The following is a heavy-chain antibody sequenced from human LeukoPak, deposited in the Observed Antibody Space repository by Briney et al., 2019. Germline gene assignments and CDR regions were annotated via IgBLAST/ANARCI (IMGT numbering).Heavy chain of an antibody. CDR3: ARSYDTNFDY. V-gene: IGHV4-59*01. J-gene: IGHJ4*02. D-gene: IGHD3-3*01. CDR1: GGSIRSYY. Sequence: PSETLSLTCTVSGGSIRSYYWSWIRQPPGKGLEWIGYIYFSGSTSYNPSLRSRVTISVDRSKNQFSLKLSSVAAADTAVYYCARSYDTNFDYWGQETLVTVSS. CDR2: IYFSGST.